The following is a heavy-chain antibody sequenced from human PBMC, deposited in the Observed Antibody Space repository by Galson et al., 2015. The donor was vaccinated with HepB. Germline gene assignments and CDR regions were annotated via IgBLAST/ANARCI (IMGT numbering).Heavy chain of an antibody. V-gene: IGHV1-24*01. CDR3: ATDSSGYYYFDY. CDR1: GYTLTELS. Sequence: SVKVSCKVSGYTLTELSMHWVRQAPGKGLEWMGGFDPEDGETIYAQKFQGRVTMTEDTSTDTAYMELSSLRSEDTAVYYCATDSSGYYYFDYWGQGTLVTVSS. J-gene: IGHJ4*02. CDR2: FDPEDGET. D-gene: IGHD3-22*01.